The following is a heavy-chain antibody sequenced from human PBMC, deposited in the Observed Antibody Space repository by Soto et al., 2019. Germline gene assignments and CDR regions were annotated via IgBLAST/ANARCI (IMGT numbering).Heavy chain of an antibody. Sequence: SPNLSLPCAISGDSISTNSAAWNWIRQSPSRGLEWLGRTYYRSKWFNSYALSVKGRITINPDTSKNQFSLQLNSVTPEDTAVYYCAREGRLAASIFHNWFDSWGQGTLVTLSS. CDR2: TYYRSKWFN. CDR3: AREGRLAASIFHNWFDS. J-gene: IGHJ5*01. V-gene: IGHV6-1*01. D-gene: IGHD3-3*02. CDR1: GDSISTNSAA.